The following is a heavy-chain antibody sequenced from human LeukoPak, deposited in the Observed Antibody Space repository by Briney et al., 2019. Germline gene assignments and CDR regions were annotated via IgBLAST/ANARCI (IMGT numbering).Heavy chain of an antibody. CDR2: INHSGST. CDR3: ARHVRHFYDSGGYLPILTYYFEY. J-gene: IGHJ4*02. Sequence: SETLSLTCAVYGGSFSGYYWSWIRQPPGKGLEWIGEINHSGSTNYNPSLKSRVTISVDTSKNQFSLKLSSVTAADTAVYFCARHVRHFYDSGGYLPILTYYFEYWGQGSLVTVSS. D-gene: IGHD3-22*01. V-gene: IGHV4-34*01. CDR1: GGSFSGYY.